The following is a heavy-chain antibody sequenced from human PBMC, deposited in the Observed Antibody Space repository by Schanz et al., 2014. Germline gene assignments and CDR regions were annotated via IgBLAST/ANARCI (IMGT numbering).Heavy chain of an antibody. D-gene: IGHD5-12*01. J-gene: IGHJ6*02. CDR1: GYTFTGYY. CDR3: AKDLAVDTGYIVHYYYYGMDV. Sequence: QVQLVQSGAEMKKPGASVKLSCKASGYTFTGYYMHWVRQAPGQGLEWMGWINGYNGHTLYAQKSHGRVTMTTDTSTSTSYRELRSQRSEDTAVYFCAKDLAVDTGYIVHYYYYGMDVWGQGTTVTVSS. V-gene: IGHV1-18*04. CDR2: INGYNGHT.